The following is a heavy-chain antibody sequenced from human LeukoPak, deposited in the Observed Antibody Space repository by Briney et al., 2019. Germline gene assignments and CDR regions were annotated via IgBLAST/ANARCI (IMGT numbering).Heavy chain of an antibody. CDR3: ARDDYGDYAFDI. CDR1: GFTFSSYW. J-gene: IGHJ3*02. Sequence: GGSLRLSCAASGFTFSSYWMHWVHQAPGKGLVWVSRINSDGSSTSYADSVKGRFTISRDNAKNTLYLQMNSLRAEDTAVYYCARDDYGDYAFDIWGQGTMVTVSS. D-gene: IGHD4-17*01. V-gene: IGHV3-74*01. CDR2: INSDGSST.